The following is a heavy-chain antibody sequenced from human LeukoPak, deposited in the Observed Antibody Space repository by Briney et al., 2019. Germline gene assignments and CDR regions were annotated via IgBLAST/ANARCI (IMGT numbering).Heavy chain of an antibody. J-gene: IGHJ5*02. CDR1: GDSIIGYY. V-gene: IGHV4-38-2*02. CDR2: IYYTGNT. CDR3: AREPVSAAAGTFDP. D-gene: IGHD6-13*01. Sequence: SETLSLTCSVSGDSIIGYYWGWIRQPPGKGLEWIGNIYYTGNTYYNSSLKSRVTISLDTSKNQFSLRLSSVTAADTAVYYCAREPVSAAAGTFDPWGQGTLVTVSS.